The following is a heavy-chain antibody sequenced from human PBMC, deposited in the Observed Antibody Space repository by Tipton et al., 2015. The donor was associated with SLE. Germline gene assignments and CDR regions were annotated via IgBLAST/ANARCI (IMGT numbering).Heavy chain of an antibody. Sequence: LRLSCTVSGGSISSSSYYWGWIRQPPGKGLEWIGSIYYSGSTYYNPSLKSRVTISVDKSKNQFSLKLSSVTAADTAVYYCARAGVTTPLGYWGQGTLVTVSS. CDR2: IYYSGST. CDR1: GGSISSSSYY. D-gene: IGHD4-17*01. J-gene: IGHJ4*02. CDR3: ARAGVTTPLGY. V-gene: IGHV4-39*07.